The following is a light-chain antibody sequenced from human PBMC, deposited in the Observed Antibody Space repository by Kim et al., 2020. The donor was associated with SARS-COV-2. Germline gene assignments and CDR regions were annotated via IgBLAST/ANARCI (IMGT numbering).Light chain of an antibody. CDR3: QQRYNWPRT. J-gene: IGKJ2*01. CDR2: DAS. CDR1: QSIDTY. Sequence: EIVLTQSPATLSLSPGERATLSCRAGQSIDTYLTWYQQRPGQAPRLLIYDASNRATGIPARFSGSGSGTDFTLTISSLEPEDFAVYYCQQRYNWPRTFGRGTKLEI. V-gene: IGKV3-11*01.